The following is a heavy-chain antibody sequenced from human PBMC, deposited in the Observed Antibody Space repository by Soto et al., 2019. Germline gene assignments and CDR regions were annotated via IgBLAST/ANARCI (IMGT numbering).Heavy chain of an antibody. D-gene: IGHD6-19*01. Sequence: EGQLVESGGGLVQPGVSLKLSCAASGFTFGGSAMHWVRQASGKGLEWVGHIRSKTNSYATAYAESVKGRFTISRDDSMNTAYLQMNSLKTEDTAVYFCTRQTDAVQWLVVPTDYNFDYWGQGTLVTVSS. CDR1: GFTFGGSA. V-gene: IGHV3-73*02. CDR3: TRQTDAVQWLVVPTDYNFDY. CDR2: IRSKTNSYAT. J-gene: IGHJ4*02.